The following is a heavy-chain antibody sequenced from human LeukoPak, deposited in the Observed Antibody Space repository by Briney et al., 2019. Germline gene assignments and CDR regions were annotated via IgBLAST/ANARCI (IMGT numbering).Heavy chain of an antibody. Sequence: PSQTLSLTCAVSGGSISSGDYYWSWIRQPPGKGLELIGYIYYSGTTYYNPSLQSRVTISIDTSKNQFSLNLSSVTVADTAVYYCAREITTASRLDYWGQGTLVTVS. D-gene: IGHD3-22*01. V-gene: IGHV4-30-4*08. CDR1: GGSISSGDYY. J-gene: IGHJ4*02. CDR2: IYYSGTT. CDR3: AREITTASRLDY.